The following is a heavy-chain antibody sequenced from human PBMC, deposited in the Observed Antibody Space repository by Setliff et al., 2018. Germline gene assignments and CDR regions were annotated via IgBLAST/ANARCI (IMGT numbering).Heavy chain of an antibody. J-gene: IGHJ4*02. V-gene: IGHV1-18*01. D-gene: IGHD1-26*01. CDR2: ISAYNGNT. CDR1: GYTFISYG. CDR3: ARDRGPTIIGYYDY. Sequence: ASVKVSCKASGYTFISYGISRVRQAPGQGLEWMGWISAYNGNTNYAQRFQGRVTMTTDTSTSTAYMELRSLRSDDTAVYYCARDRGPTIIGYYDYWGQGTLVTVSS.